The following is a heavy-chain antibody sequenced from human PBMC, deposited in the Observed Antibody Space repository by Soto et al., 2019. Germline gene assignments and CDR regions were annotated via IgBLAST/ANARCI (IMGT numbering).Heavy chain of an antibody. V-gene: IGHV3-15*01. Sequence: EVQLLESGGGLVQPGGSLRLSCAASGFTFSSYAMSWVRQAPGKGLEWVGLIKSKTDGGTTDYAARVKGRFIISIDDSKNILYLQMNGLKTEDTAVYYCSTAGHGNNVYWGRGTMVTVSS. CDR3: STAGHGNNVY. J-gene: IGHJ4*02. CDR2: IKSKTDGGTT. CDR1: GFTFSSYA.